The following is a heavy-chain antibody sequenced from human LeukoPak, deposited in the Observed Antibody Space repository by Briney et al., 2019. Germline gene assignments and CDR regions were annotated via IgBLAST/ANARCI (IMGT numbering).Heavy chain of an antibody. D-gene: IGHD6-13*01. CDR3: ARDSSWSDY. CDR1: GFMFSNYW. V-gene: IGHV3-7*01. Sequence: GGSLRLSCAASGFMFSNYWMSWVRQAPGKGLEWVANINQGGSEKYYVDSVKGRFTMSRDNAKNSLYLQMNSLRAEDTAVYYCARDSSWSDYWGQGTLVTVSS. J-gene: IGHJ4*02. CDR2: INQGGSEK.